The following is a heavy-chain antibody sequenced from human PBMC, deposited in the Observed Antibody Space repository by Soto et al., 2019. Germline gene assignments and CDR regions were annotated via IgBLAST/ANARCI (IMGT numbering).Heavy chain of an antibody. V-gene: IGHV5-51*01. CDR2: IYPGDSET. CDR1: GYSFSTYW. D-gene: IGHD3-16*01. CDR3: LRQGLKY. Sequence: PGESLKISCKGSGYSFSTYWIGWVRQMPGKGLEWMGIIYPGDSETRYSPSFEGQVIISADKSISTAYLQWRSLRASDTAMYFCLRQGLKYWGQGTPVTVSS. J-gene: IGHJ1*01.